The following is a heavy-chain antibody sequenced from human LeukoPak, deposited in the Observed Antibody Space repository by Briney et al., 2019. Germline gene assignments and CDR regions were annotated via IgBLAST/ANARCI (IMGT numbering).Heavy chain of an antibody. J-gene: IGHJ4*02. CDR3: ARDGRPVGATTYWARALGAYYFDY. CDR2: IYYSGST. V-gene: IGHV4-39*07. Sequence: SETLSLTCTVSGGSISSSSYYWGWIRQPPGKGLEWIGSIYYSGSTYYNPSLESRVTISVDTSKNQFSLKLSSVTAADTAVYYCARDGRPVGATTYWARALGAYYFDYWGQGTLVTVSS. D-gene: IGHD1-26*01. CDR1: GGSISSSSYY.